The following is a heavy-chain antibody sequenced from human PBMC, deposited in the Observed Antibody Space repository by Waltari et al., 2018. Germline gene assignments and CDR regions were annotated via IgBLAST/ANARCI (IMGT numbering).Heavy chain of an antibody. CDR3: ARDPPAAANYYYYGMDV. V-gene: IGHV3-66*02. J-gene: IGHJ6*02. CDR1: GFTVSSNY. Sequence: EVQLVESGGGLVQPGGSLRLSCAASGFTVSSNYMSWVRQAPGKGVAWVSGIYSGGSTYYADSVKGRFTISRDNSKNTLYIQMNSLRAEDTAVYYCARDPPAAANYYYYGMDVWGQGTTVTVSS. D-gene: IGHD6-25*01. CDR2: IYSGGST.